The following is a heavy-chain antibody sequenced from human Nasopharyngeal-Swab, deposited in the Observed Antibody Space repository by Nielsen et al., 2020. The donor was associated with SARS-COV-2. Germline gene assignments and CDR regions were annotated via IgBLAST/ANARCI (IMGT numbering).Heavy chain of an antibody. J-gene: IGHJ3*02. Sequence: GESLKISWAASGFTFSSYAMSWVRQAPGKGLEWVSAISGSGGSTYYADSVKGRFTISRDNSKNTLYLQMNSLRAEDTAVYYCAKDTYYDSSGYFLFGYAFDIWGQGTMVTVSS. CDR1: GFTFSSYA. CDR3: AKDTYYDSSGYFLFGYAFDI. CDR2: ISGSGGST. V-gene: IGHV3-23*01. D-gene: IGHD3-22*01.